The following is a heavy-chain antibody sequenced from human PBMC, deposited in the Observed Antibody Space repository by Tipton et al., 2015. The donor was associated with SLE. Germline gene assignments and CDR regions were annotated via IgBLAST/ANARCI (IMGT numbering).Heavy chain of an antibody. CDR3: ARFFLEDTASGSYRQYYYYGMDV. Sequence: QSGAEVKKPGSSVKVSCKASGGTFSSYAISWVRQAPGQGLEWMGGIIPILGIANYAQKFQGRVTITADKSTSTAYMELSSLRSEDTAVYYCARFFLEDTASGSYRQYYYYGMDVWGQGTTVTVSS. CDR1: GGTFSSYA. D-gene: IGHD1-26*01. CDR2: IIPILGIA. V-gene: IGHV1-69*04. J-gene: IGHJ6*02.